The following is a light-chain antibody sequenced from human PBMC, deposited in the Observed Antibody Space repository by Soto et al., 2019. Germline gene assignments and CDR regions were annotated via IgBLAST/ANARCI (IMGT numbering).Light chain of an antibody. CDR1: RTIYSY. CDR2: AAS. J-gene: IGKJ3*01. V-gene: IGKV1-39*01. Sequence: DIQMTQPPTSLSAFVGDSVNITCRASRTIYSYVNWYQQKPGKAPKLLIFAASRLQNGVPSRFRGSGSRTDFTLSISNLQPEDFATYFCQQSFSTPFTFGPGTRVDIK. CDR3: QQSFSTPFT.